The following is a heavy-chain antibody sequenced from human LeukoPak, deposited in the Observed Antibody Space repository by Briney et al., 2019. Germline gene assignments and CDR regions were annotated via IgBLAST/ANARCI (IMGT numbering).Heavy chain of an antibody. D-gene: IGHD4-23*01. CDR2: ISGYNVAT. CDR1: GYTFTNYD. CDR3: ARVDYGGNYLDY. Sequence: ASVNVSCNASGYTFTNYDINWVRQAPGQGLEWMGWISGYNVATTYAQKLQGRVTMTTDTSTRTAYMELRSLRSDDAAVYYCARVDYGGNYLDYWGQGTLVTVSS. J-gene: IGHJ4*02. V-gene: IGHV1-18*01.